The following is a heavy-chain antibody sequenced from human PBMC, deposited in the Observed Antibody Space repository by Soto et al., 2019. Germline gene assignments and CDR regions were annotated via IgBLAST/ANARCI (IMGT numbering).Heavy chain of an antibody. CDR1: GGSFSGYY. CDR2: INHSGST. J-gene: IGHJ5*02. Sequence: QVQLQQWGAGLLKPSETLSLTCAVYGGSFSGYYWSWIRQPPGKGLEWIGEINHSGSTNYNPSLKSRVTISVDTSKNQFSLKLSSVTAADTAVYYCVRDPSSPSPENWFDPWGQGTLVTVSS. V-gene: IGHV4-34*01. CDR3: VRDPSSPSPENWFDP. D-gene: IGHD6-13*01.